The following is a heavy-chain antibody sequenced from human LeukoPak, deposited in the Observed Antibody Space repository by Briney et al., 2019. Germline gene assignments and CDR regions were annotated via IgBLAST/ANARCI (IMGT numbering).Heavy chain of an antibody. CDR2: ISGSGGST. D-gene: IGHD2-15*01. J-gene: IGHJ4*02. V-gene: IGHV3-23*01. CDR3: AKDPAALVAATSAIDY. Sequence: GGSLRLSCAASGFTFSSYAMSWVRQAPGKGLEWVSAISGSGGSTYYADSVRGRFTISRDNSKNTLYLQMNSLRAEDTAVYYCAKDPAALVAATSAIDYWGQGTLVTVSS. CDR1: GFTFSSYA.